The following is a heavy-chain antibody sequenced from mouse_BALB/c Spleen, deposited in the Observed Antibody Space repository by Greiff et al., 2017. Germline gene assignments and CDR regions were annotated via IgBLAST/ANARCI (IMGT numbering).Heavy chain of an antibody. J-gene: IGHJ4*01. D-gene: IGHD1-1*01. CDR3: ARKEIGDYGSSYAMDY. V-gene: IGHV3-2*02. Sequence: EVQLQQSGPGLVKPSQSLSLTCTVTGYSITSDYAWNWIRQFPGNKLEWMGYISYSGSTSYNPSLKSRISITRDTSKNQFFLQLNSVTTEDTATYYCARKEIGDYGSSYAMDYWGQGTSVTVSS. CDR2: ISYSGST. CDR1: GYSITSDYA.